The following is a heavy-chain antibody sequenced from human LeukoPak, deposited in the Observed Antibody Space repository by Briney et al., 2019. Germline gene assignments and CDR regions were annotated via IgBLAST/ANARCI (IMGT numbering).Heavy chain of an antibody. D-gene: IGHD2-2*01. Sequence: PGGSLRLSCAASGFTVSSNYMSWVRQAPGKGLEWVSVIYSGDSTYYADSVKGRFTISRDNSKNTLYLQMNSLRAEDTAVYYCARDRQYQLLEDWGQGTLVTVSS. CDR3: ARDRQYQLLED. J-gene: IGHJ4*02. CDR2: IYSGDST. V-gene: IGHV3-53*01. CDR1: GFTVSSNY.